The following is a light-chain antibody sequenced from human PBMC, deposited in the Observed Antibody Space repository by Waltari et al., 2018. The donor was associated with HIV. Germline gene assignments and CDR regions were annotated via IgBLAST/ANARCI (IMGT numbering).Light chain of an antibody. Sequence: EIVMTQSPAPLSVSPGDRATLSCRASQTINNNLAWYQQKPGQSPRLLIFDASTRASGIPARFSGSGSGTDFTLTISSLQSEDFAVYYCQQYKDWPPITFGQGTRLEIK. CDR1: QTINNN. CDR3: QQYKDWPPIT. J-gene: IGKJ5*01. CDR2: DAS. V-gene: IGKV3-15*01.